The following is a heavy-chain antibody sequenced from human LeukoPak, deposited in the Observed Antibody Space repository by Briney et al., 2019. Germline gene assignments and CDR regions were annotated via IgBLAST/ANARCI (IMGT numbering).Heavy chain of an antibody. CDR2: LSGSGGTT. V-gene: IGHV3-23*01. D-gene: IGHD3-22*01. CDR3: ARGGGTYDSSGPLGH. Sequence: GGSLRLSCAASGFSLSSYWMHWVRQAPGKGLEWVSTLSGSGGTTYYADSVKGRFTISRDNSKNTLYLQMNSLTAEDTAIYHCARGGGTYDSSGPLGHWGQGTLVTVSS. CDR1: GFSLSSYW. J-gene: IGHJ4*02.